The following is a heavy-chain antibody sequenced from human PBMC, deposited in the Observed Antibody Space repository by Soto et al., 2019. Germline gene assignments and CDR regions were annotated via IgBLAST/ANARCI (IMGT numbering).Heavy chain of an antibody. D-gene: IGHD2-8*01. CDR2: IYTGGST. V-gene: IGHV3-53*01. CDR3: ARHHCSNGVCPFDY. Sequence: WSLRLCCAASGFTVSGNQMNWFRQAPGKGLEWVSVIYTGGSTYYADSVKGRFTLSRDISKNTLYLLMNNLRAEDTAVYYCARHHCSNGVCPFDYWGQGTLVTVSS. CDR1: GFTVSGNQ. J-gene: IGHJ4*02.